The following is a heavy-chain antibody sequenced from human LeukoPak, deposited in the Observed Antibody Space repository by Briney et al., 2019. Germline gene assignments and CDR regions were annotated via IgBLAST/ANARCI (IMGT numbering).Heavy chain of an antibody. V-gene: IGHV3-30-3*01. Sequence: QTGGSLRLSCAASGFTFSSYAMHWVRQAPGKGLEWVAVISYDGSNKYYADSVKGRFTISRDNSKNTLYLQMNSLRAEDTAVYYCATTVTTTPDYWGQGTLVTVSS. CDR2: ISYDGSNK. CDR1: GFTFSSYA. D-gene: IGHD4-17*01. CDR3: ATTVTTTPDY. J-gene: IGHJ4*02.